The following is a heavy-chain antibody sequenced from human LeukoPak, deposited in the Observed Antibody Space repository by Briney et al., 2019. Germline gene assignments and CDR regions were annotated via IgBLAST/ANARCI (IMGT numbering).Heavy chain of an antibody. CDR2: ISGSGDST. D-gene: IGHD6-19*01. V-gene: IGHV3-23*01. CDR1: GFTFSTYG. CDR3: AKERSGGWPFDS. Sequence: GGSLRLSCAGSGFTFSTYGMSWVRQAPNKGLEWLSTISGSGDSTYYADSVKGRFTISRDNSKNTLFLQMNSLRVEDTAVYHCAKERSGGWPFDSWGQGTLVTVSS. J-gene: IGHJ4*02.